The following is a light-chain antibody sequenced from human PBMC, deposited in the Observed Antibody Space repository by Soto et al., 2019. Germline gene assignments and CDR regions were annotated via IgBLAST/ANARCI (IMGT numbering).Light chain of an antibody. CDR1: QSVSSNY. Sequence: EIVLTQSPGTLSLSPGERATLSCRASQSVSSNYLAWYQQKPGQAPRLLIYGASTRDTGIPDRFSGSGSGTDFTLTISRLEPEDSAVYCCQQYGSSPTWTFGQVTKVDI. CDR3: QQYGSSPTWT. CDR2: GAS. J-gene: IGKJ1*01. V-gene: IGKV3-20*01.